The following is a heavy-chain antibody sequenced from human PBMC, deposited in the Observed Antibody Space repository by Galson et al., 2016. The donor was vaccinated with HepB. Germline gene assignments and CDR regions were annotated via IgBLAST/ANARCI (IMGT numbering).Heavy chain of an antibody. D-gene: IGHD4-17*01. CDR1: GFTFSHYG. Sequence: LRLSCAASGFTFSHYGMHWVRQAPGKGLEWVAVIWYDGGNKFYAGSVQGRFTISRDNSKNTLHLQMNDLRAEDTAVYYCARDPLRYGDRHFDYWGQGTLVTVSS. V-gene: IGHV3-33*01. CDR2: IWYDGGNK. J-gene: IGHJ4*02. CDR3: ARDPLRYGDRHFDY.